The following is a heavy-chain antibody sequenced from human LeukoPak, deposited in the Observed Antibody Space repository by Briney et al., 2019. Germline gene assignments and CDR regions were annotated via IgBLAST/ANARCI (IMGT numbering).Heavy chain of an antibody. CDR2: ISTTGGTT. J-gene: IGHJ6*03. CDR3: AKNGDRGAYCSGGTCYPYYYYYMDV. V-gene: IGHV3-23*01. D-gene: IGHD2-15*01. Sequence: GGSLRLSCAASGFTFSSDAMSWVRQAPGKGLEWVSAISTTGGTTYYADSVRGRFTISRDNSRNTLYLQMNSLRAEDTAIYYCAKNGDRGAYCSGGTCYPYYYYYMDVWGKGTTVTISS. CDR1: GFTFSSDA.